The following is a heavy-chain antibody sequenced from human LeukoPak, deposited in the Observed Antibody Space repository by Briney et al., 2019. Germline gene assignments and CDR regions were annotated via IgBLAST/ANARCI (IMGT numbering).Heavy chain of an antibody. CDR2: ISGSGGST. J-gene: IGHJ6*02. CDR3: ARVQYCSGGSCYSYYYYGMDV. V-gene: IGHV3-23*01. Sequence: TGGSLRLSCAASGFTFSSYAMSWVRQAPGKGLEWVSAISGSGGSTYYADSVKGRFTISRDNAKNSLYLQMNSLRAEDTAVYYCARVQYCSGGSCYSYYYYGMDVWGQGTTVTVSS. CDR1: GFTFSSYA. D-gene: IGHD2-15*01.